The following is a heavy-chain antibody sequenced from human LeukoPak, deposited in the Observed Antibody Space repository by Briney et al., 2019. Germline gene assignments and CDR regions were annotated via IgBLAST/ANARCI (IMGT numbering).Heavy chain of an antibody. D-gene: IGHD2-2*01. CDR1: GFTFSNYW. J-gene: IGHJ1*01. CDR2: IDPDGSNT. V-gene: IGHV3-74*01. Sequence: GGSLRLSCAASGFTFSNYWMHWVRQAPGKGLVWVSRIDPDGSNTTYADSVKGRFTISRDNAKNTLYLQMNSLRAEDTAVYYCARIPYCTSISCYSSWGQGTLVTVSS. CDR3: ARIPYCTSISCYSS.